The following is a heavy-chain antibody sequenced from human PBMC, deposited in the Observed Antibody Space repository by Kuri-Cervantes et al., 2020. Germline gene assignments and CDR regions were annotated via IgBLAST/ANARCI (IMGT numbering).Heavy chain of an antibody. CDR3: AKDLRGYKQQIEY. J-gene: IGHJ4*02. CDR2: VSGSGSAT. D-gene: IGHD5-24*01. V-gene: IGHV3-23*01. CDR1: GFTFSSYS. Sequence: GESLKISCAASGFTFSSYSMNWVRQAPGKGLEWVSTVSGSGSATYYADSVKGRFTFSRDNSKNTLSLQVNSLRAEDTALCFCAKDLRGYKQQIEYWGQGTPVTVSS.